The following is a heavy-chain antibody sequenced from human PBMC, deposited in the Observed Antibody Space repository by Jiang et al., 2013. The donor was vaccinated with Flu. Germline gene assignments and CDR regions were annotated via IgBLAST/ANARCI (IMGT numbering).Heavy chain of an antibody. Sequence: GSGLVKPSETLSLTCTVSGGSITSYYWSWIRQPPGKGLEWIGSIYYSGSTNYNPSLKSRVTISVDTSKNQFSLRLSSVTAADTAVYYCARLTGLGSYSFFDYWGQGPWSPSP. V-gene: IGHV4-59*08. CDR2: IYYSGST. CDR3: ARLTGLGSYSFFDY. CDR1: GGSITSYY. J-gene: IGHJ4*02. D-gene: IGHD3-10*01.